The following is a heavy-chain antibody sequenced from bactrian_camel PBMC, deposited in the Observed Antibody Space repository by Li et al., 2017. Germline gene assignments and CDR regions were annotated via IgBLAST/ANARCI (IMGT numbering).Heavy chain of an antibody. V-gene: IGHV3-2*01. Sequence: HVQLVESGGESVQAGGSLRLSCGAYRTSNYCLVWLRQAPGKEREAVASIIAGSNTVDYADSVKGRFAISQDNTKKSLDLQMNNLKLEDTGMYFCAALAWCPNTYGDVWRLDQVPGRGNYWGQGTQVTVS. CDR1: TSNYC. CDR3: AALAWCPNTYGDVWRLDQVPGRGNY. CDR2: IIAGSNTV. J-gene: IGHJ4*01. D-gene: IGHD1*01.